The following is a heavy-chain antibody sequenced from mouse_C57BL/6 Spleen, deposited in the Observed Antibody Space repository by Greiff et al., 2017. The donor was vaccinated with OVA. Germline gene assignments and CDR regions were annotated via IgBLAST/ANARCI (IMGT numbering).Heavy chain of an antibody. CDR2: INPSSGYT. CDR3: ARIITTVVATGDY. J-gene: IGHJ2*01. Sequence: VQLQQSGAELAKPGASVKLSCKASGYTFTSYWMHWVKQRPGQGLEWIGYINPSSGYTKYNQKFKDKATLTADKSSSTAYLQLGILTYEDSAVYYCARIITTVVATGDYWGQGTTLTVSS. D-gene: IGHD1-1*01. CDR1: GYTFTSYW. V-gene: IGHV1-7*01.